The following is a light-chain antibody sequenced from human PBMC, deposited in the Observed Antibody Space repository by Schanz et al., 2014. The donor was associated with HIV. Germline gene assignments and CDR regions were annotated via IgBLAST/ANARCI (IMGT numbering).Light chain of an antibody. J-gene: IGKJ1*01. V-gene: IGKV3-15*01. CDR2: GAF. CDR3: QQYGSSRTWT. CDR1: QSISNN. Sequence: EIVMTQSPATLYVSPGERATLSCRASQSISNNLAWYQHKPGQAPRLLIYGAFTRATGIPVRFSGSGSGTDFTLTISSLQPDDFATYYCQQYGSSRTWTFGQGTKVEIK.